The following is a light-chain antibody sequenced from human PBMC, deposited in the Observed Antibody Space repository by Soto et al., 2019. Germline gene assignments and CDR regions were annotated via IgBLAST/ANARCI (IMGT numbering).Light chain of an antibody. Sequence: EIVLTQSPATLSLSPGERATLSFRASQNVSSYLAWYQQKLGQAPRLLIYDASNRATGIPARFSGSGSGTDFTLTISSLEPEDFAVYYCQQRSNWPPTFGQGTRLEI. CDR3: QQRSNWPPT. J-gene: IGKJ5*01. V-gene: IGKV3-11*01. CDR1: QNVSSY. CDR2: DAS.